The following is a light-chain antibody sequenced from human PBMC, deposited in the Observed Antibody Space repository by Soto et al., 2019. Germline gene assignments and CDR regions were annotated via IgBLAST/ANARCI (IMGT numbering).Light chain of an antibody. CDR2: GAS. Sequence: EIVVTQSPCTLSLSPGERATLSCRASQSVSSTSLAWYQQKPGQAPRLLIYGASSRATGIPDRFSGGGSGTDFTLTISRLEPEDFAVYYCQQFSSYPLTFGGGTKVDIK. CDR1: QSVSSTS. CDR3: QQFSSYPLT. J-gene: IGKJ4*01. V-gene: IGKV3-20*01.